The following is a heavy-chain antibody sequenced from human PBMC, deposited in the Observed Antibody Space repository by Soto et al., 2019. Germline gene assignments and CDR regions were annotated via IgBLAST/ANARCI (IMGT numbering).Heavy chain of an antibody. CDR3: ARAARASVVRLPFYYYGMDV. V-gene: IGHV1-18*01. D-gene: IGHD2-15*01. CDR1: GYIFSSHC. CDR2: ISAYNGNT. Sequence: ASVKVSCKASGYIFSSHCIYWVRQAPGQGLEWMGWISAYNGNTNYAQKLQGRATMTTDTSTSTAYMELRSLRSDDTAVYYCARAARASVVRLPFYYYGMDVWGQGTTVTVSS. J-gene: IGHJ6*02.